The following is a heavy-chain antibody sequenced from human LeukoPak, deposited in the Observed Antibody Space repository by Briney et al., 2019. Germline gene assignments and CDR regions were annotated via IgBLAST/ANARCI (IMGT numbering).Heavy chain of an antibody. V-gene: IGHV4-39*01. D-gene: IGHD3-22*01. J-gene: IGHJ5*02. CDR2: IYYSGST. CDR3: ARGGDSSGYYYRNWFDP. Sequence: SETLSLTCTVSGGSISSSSYYWSWIRQPPGKGLEWIGSIYYSGSTYYNPSLKSRVTISVDTSKNQFSLKLSSVTAADTAVYYCARGGDSSGYYYRNWFDPWGQGTLVTVSS. CDR1: GGSISSSSYY.